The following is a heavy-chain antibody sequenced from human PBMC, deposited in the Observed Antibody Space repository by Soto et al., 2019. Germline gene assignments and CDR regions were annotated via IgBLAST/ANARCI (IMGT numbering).Heavy chain of an antibody. CDR2: ISGSGGST. Sequence: PGGFLRLSCAASGFAFSSYAMRWVRQAPGKGLEWVSAISGSGGSTYYADSVKGRFTISRYNSKNTLYLQMNSLRAQATAVYYCAKDEGIAVAGLFDYWGQGTLLTVSS. CDR3: AKDEGIAVAGLFDY. J-gene: IGHJ4*02. V-gene: IGHV3-23*01. CDR1: GFAFSSYA. D-gene: IGHD6-19*01.